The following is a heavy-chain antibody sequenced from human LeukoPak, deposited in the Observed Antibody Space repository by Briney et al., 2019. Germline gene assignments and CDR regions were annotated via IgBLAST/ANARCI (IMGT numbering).Heavy chain of an antibody. D-gene: IGHD6-13*01. Sequence: SQTLSLTCAISGDSVSSNSAAWNWIRQSPSRGLEWLGKTYYGSKWYNDYAVSVKSRITINPDTSKNQFSLQLNSVTPEDTAVYYCARDGVYSSKPRSYFDYWGQGTLVTVSS. CDR2: TYYGSKWYN. V-gene: IGHV6-1*01. CDR1: GDSVSSNSAA. J-gene: IGHJ4*02. CDR3: ARDGVYSSKPRSYFDY.